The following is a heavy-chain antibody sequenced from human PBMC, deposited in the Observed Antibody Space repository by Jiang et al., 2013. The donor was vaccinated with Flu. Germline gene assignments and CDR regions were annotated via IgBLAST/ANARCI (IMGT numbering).Heavy chain of an antibody. CDR2: IIPIFGTA. D-gene: IGHD3-22*01. V-gene: IGHV1-69*06. J-gene: IGHJ5*02. CDR3: AXDYYDSSGYYYWFDP. CDR1: GGTFSSYA. Sequence: SGAEVKKPGSSVKVSCKASGGTFSSYAISWVRQAPGQGLEWMGGIIPIFGTANYAQKFQGRVTITADKSTSTAYMELSSLRSEDTAVYYCAXDYYDSSGYYYWFDPWGQGTLVTVSS.